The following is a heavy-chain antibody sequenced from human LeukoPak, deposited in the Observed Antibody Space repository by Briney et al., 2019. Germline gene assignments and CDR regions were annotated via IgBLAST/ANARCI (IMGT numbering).Heavy chain of an antibody. D-gene: IGHD3-22*01. Sequence: PGGSLRLSCAASGFTFSSYAMSWVRQAPGKGLEWVSSISASGASIYYADSVKGRFTISRDNSKNTLYFQMNSLRAEDTAVFYFGKDYYENSMSPQGFDYWGEGTLL. V-gene: IGHV3-23*01. CDR1: GFTFSSYA. J-gene: IGHJ4*02. CDR2: ISASGASI. CDR3: GKDYYENSMSPQGFDY.